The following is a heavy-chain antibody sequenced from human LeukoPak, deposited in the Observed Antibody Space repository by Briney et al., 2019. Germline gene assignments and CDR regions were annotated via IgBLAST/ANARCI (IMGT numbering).Heavy chain of an antibody. Sequence: PGGSLRLSCAASGFTFRTSVMSWVRQAPGKGLEWVSSLGSTGSTYYIDSVKGRFSISRDYSQNTLYLEMNSLRAEDTATYFCAKDRYASAWYLFDHWGRGTLVAVSS. D-gene: IGHD6-13*01. CDR1: GFTFRTSV. CDR2: LGSTGST. J-gene: IGHJ4*02. CDR3: AKDRYASAWYLFDH. V-gene: IGHV3-23*01.